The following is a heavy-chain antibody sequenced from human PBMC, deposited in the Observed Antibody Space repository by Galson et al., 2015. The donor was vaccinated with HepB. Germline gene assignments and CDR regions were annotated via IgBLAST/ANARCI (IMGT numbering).Heavy chain of an antibody. CDR2: IDPSDSYI. V-gene: IGHV5-10-1*01. D-gene: IGHD6-13*01. Sequence: QSGAAVEKPGESLRISCESSGYSLSSYWIGRGRQMPGQSLEWMGRIDPSDSYINYSPSFQGHVTISADKSISTAYLQWSSLKASDTAMYYCAHSSSWYLGAFDMWGQGTMVTVSS. CDR3: AHSSSWYLGAFDM. J-gene: IGHJ3*02. CDR1: GYSLSSYW.